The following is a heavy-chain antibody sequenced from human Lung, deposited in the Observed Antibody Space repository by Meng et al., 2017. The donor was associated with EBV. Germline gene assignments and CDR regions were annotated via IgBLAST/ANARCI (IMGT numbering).Heavy chain of an antibody. J-gene: IGHJ4*02. CDR2: IYHNENT. V-gene: IGHV4-4*02. Sequence: QLRPQESGPGLVKPSGTLSPTCTASSASISSNNYWTWVRQSPGKGLEWIGEIYHNENTNYNPSLMSRVTMSLDKSKNHFSLNLRSVTVADTAVYFCARAPGNWNFDSWGQGTLVTVSS. D-gene: IGHD1-20*01. CDR3: ARAPGNWNFDS. CDR1: SASISSNNY.